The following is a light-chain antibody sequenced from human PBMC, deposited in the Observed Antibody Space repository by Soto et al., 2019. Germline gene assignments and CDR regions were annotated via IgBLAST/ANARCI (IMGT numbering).Light chain of an antibody. CDR3: QTWGAGIHV. CDR2: RNSDGSN. V-gene: IGLV4-69*01. CDR1: SGHSSYA. J-gene: IGLJ2*01. Sequence: QPVLTQSPSASASLGASVKLTCTLSSGHSSYAIAGHQQQPEKGPRYLMKRNSDGSNSKGDGIPDRFSGSSSGAERYLTISSLQSKDGADYFCQTWGAGIHVFGGGTKLTVL.